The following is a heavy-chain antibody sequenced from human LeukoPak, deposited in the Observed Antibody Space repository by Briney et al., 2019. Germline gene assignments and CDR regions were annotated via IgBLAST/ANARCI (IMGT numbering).Heavy chain of an antibody. CDR2: IYTSGST. J-gene: IGHJ5*02. V-gene: IGHV4-61*02. CDR3: ARAGMYYYDSSGYYFWFDP. CDR1: GGSISSGSYY. Sequence: SQTLSLTCTVSGGSISSGSYYWSWIRQPAGKGLEWFGRIYTSGSTNYNPSLKSRVTISVDTSKNQFSLKLSSVTAADTAVYYCARAGMYYYDSSGYYFWFDPWGQGTLVTVSS. D-gene: IGHD3-22*01.